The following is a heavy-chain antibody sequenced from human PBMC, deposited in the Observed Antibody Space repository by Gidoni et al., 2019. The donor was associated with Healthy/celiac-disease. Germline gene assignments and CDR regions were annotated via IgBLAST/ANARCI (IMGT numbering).Heavy chain of an antibody. V-gene: IGHV3-23*01. CDR2: ISGSGGST. CDR1: GFTFSSYA. J-gene: IGHJ5*02. Sequence: EVQLLESGGGLVQPGGSLRLSCAASGFTFSSYAMSWVRQAPGKGLEWVSAISGSGGSTYYADSVKGRFTISRDNSKNTLYLQMNSLRAEDTAVYYCAKVGGHYSNYEGNWFDPWGQGTLVTVSS. CDR3: AKVGGHYSNYEGNWFDP. D-gene: IGHD4-4*01.